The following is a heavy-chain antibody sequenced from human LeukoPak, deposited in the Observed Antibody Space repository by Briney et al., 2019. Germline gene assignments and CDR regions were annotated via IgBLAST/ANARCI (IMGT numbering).Heavy chain of an antibody. V-gene: IGHV3-11*01. J-gene: IGHJ4*02. CDR3: AREPPESCCHDY. CDR2: IGSSGSTI. CDR1: GFTFSDYY. D-gene: IGHD2-15*01. Sequence: GGSLRLSCAASGFTFSDYYMSWIRQAPGKGLEWVSYIGSSGSTIYYADSVKGRFTISRDNAKNSLYLQMNSLRAEDTAVYYCAREPPESCCHDYWGQGTLVTVSS.